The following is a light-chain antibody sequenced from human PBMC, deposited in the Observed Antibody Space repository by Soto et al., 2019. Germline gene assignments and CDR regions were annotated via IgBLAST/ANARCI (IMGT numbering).Light chain of an antibody. J-gene: IGLJ1*01. CDR3: KSYDSSLYGYV. V-gene: IGLV1-40*01. CDR2: ANS. Sequence: QCSLTQPPSVSGAPGQRFTISCAGSISSIGAGYDVHWYQQLPGAAPKLLIYANSNRPSGVPDRFSGSKSGTSASLAITGLQAEDEADYYCKSYDSSLYGYVFGSGTKVTVL. CDR1: ISSIGAGYD.